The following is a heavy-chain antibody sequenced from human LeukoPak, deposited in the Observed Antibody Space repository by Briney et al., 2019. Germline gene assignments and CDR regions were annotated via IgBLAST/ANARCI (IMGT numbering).Heavy chain of an antibody. V-gene: IGHV4-59*01. Sequence: SETLSLTCTVSGGSISSYYWSWIQQPPGKGLEWIGYIYYSGSTNYNPSLKSRVTISVDTSKNQFSLKLSSVTAADTAVYYCAREGVDTAMGSFDYWGQGTLVTVSS. CDR1: GGSISSYY. CDR2: IYYSGST. CDR3: AREGVDTAMGSFDY. D-gene: IGHD5-18*01. J-gene: IGHJ4*02.